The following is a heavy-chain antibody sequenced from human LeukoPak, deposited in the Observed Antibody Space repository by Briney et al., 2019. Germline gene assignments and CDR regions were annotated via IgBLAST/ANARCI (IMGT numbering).Heavy chain of an antibody. CDR3: ARHHSSGWYKSYWFDP. D-gene: IGHD6-19*01. CDR2: TYYSGST. V-gene: IGHV4-39*01. Sequence: SETLSLTCTVSGGSISSSSYYWGWIRQPPGKGLEWIGSTYYSGSTYYNPSLKSRVTISVDTSKNQFSLKLSSVTAADTAVYYCARHHSSGWYKSYWFDPWGQGTLVTVSS. J-gene: IGHJ5*02. CDR1: GGSISSSSYY.